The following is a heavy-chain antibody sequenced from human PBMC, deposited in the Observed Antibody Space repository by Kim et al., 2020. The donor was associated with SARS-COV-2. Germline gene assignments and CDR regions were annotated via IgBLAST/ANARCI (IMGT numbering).Heavy chain of an antibody. V-gene: IGHV4-39*01. Sequence: SETLSLTCTVSGDSISGSRDFWGWIRQPPGKGLDWIGTILYTGSTYYTPSFKSRVTISVDTSKNQFSLKLTSVTAADTAVHYCARHKRPQALGPDYWGQGTLVTVSS. J-gene: IGHJ4*02. CDR2: ILYTGST. CDR3: ARHKRPQALGPDY. CDR1: GDSISGSRDF.